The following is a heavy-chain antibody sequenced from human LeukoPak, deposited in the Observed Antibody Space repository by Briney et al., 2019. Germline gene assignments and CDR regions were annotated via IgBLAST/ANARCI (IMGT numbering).Heavy chain of an antibody. CDR3: AREPFIHCSSTSCYTNYYYGMDV. Sequence: SVKVSCKASGGTFSSYAISWVRQAPGQGLEWMGRIIPILGIANYTQRFQGRVTITADKSTSTAYMELSSLRSEDTAVYYCAREPFIHCSSTSCYTNYYYGMDVWGQGTTVTVSS. V-gene: IGHV1-69*04. D-gene: IGHD2-2*02. J-gene: IGHJ6*02. CDR2: IIPILGIA. CDR1: GGTFSSYA.